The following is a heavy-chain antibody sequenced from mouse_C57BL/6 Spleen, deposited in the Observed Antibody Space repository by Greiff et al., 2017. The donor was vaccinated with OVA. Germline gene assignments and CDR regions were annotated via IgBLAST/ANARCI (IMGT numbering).Heavy chain of an antibody. Sequence: QVQLQQSGAELARPGASVKLSCKASGYTFTSYGISWVKQRTGQGLEWIGEIYPRGGNTYYNEKFKGKATMTAAKSSSAAYIALRSLTSEDSAVYFCAYCSNYVRAMYYWGQGTSVTVSS. CDR3: AYCSNYVRAMYY. D-gene: IGHD2-5*01. J-gene: IGHJ4*01. CDR2: IYPRGGNT. V-gene: IGHV1-81*01. CDR1: GYTFTSYG.